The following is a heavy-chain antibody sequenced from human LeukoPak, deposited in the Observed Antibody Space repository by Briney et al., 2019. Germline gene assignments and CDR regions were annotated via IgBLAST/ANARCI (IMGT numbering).Heavy chain of an antibody. V-gene: IGHV3-30*18. CDR1: GFTFSSYG. CDR2: ISYDGSNK. CDR3: AKDEDYHVSGKYYDALDI. Sequence: GGSLRLSCAASGFTFSSYGMHWVRQAPGKGLEWVAVISYDGSNKYYADSVKGRFTISRDNSKNTLYLQMNSLKVEDTAVYYCAKDEDYHVSGKYYDALDIWGQGTMVTVSS. D-gene: IGHD3-10*01. J-gene: IGHJ3*02.